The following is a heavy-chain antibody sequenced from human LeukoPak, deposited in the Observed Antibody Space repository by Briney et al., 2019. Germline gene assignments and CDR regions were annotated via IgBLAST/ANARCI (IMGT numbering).Heavy chain of an antibody. Sequence: PGGSLRPSCVASGFTFSSYGMSWVRQAPGKGLEWVSGISGRGYSTYYADSVKGRFTISRDNSKNRVYLQMDSLRGEDTAVYYCAKEVYWGQGTLVTVSS. V-gene: IGHV3-23*01. J-gene: IGHJ4*02. CDR3: AKEVY. CDR1: GFTFSSYG. CDR2: ISGRGYST.